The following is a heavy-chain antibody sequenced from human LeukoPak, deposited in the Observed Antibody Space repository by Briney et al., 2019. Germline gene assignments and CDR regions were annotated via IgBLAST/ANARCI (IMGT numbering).Heavy chain of an antibody. CDR3: ARDMAEKNVYFGWGGH. CDR2: ISSVSGNT. CDR1: GYTFSNYG. Sequence: ASVKVSCKASGYTFSNYGINWVRQAPGQGLEWMGWISSVSGNTNYAQKYQGRLTVTIDTSISTAYMELRSLKSDDTAVYFCARDMAEKNVYFGWGGHWGQGTPVTVSS. D-gene: IGHD3-10*01. V-gene: IGHV1-18*01. J-gene: IGHJ4*02.